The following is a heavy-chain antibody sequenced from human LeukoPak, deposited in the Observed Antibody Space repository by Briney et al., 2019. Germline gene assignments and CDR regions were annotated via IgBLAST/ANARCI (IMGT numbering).Heavy chain of an antibody. D-gene: IGHD6-19*01. CDR2: ISPSGGIT. CDR1: GFTFSSHG. J-gene: IGHJ4*02. Sequence: PGGSLRLSCGASGFTFSSHGMNWVRQAPGKGLEWVAGISPSGGITYYTDSVKGRFTISRDNAKNSLYLQMNSLRAEDTAVYYCARDVYSSGWYYFDYWGQGTLVTVSS. CDR3: ARDVYSSGWYYFDY. V-gene: IGHV3-23*01.